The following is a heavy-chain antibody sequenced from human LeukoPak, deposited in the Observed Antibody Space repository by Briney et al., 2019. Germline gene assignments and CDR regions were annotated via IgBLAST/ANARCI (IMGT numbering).Heavy chain of an antibody. D-gene: IGHD3-3*01. J-gene: IGHJ3*02. V-gene: IGHV1-46*01. CDR3: ARDLEWLYPGGAFDI. CDR2: INPSGGNT. Sequence: ASVKVSCKASGYTFTNHSINWVRQAPGQGLEWMGIINPSGGNTNYAQKFQGRVTMTRDMSTSTVYMELSSLRSEDTAVYYCARDLEWLYPGGAFDIWGQGTMVTVSS. CDR1: GYTFTNHS.